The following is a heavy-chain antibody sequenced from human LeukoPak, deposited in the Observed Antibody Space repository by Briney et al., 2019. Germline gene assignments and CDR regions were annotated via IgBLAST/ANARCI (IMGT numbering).Heavy chain of an antibody. J-gene: IGHJ4*02. Sequence: PSETLSLTCTVSGGSISSYYWSWIRQPPGKGLEWIGYIYYSGSTNYNPSLKSRVTISVDTSKNQFSLKLSSVTAADTAVYCCARSPYSGYDFMDYWGQGTLVTVSS. V-gene: IGHV4-59*01. CDR1: GGSISSYY. D-gene: IGHD5-12*01. CDR3: ARSPYSGYDFMDY. CDR2: IYYSGST.